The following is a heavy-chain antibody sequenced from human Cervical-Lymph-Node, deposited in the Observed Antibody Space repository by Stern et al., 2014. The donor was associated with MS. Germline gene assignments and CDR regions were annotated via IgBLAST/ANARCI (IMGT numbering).Heavy chain of an antibody. CDR2: IWHDGSNK. D-gene: IGHD3-22*01. CDR1: GFIFNTYG. V-gene: IGHV3-33*01. J-gene: IGHJ4*02. Sequence: QVQLMQSGGGVVQPGRSLRLSCAASGFIFNTYGMHWVRQAPGKGLEWVAMIWHDGSNKIYADSVKGRFTISRDNSKNTLFLQMTSLRADDTAVYYCARDEYDSSGYFYYWGQGTLVTVSS. CDR3: ARDEYDSSGYFYY.